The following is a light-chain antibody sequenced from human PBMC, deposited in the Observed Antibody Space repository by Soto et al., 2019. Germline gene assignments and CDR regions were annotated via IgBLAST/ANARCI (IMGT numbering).Light chain of an antibody. CDR2: AAS. V-gene: IGKV1-12*01. CDR3: QQRSNWPPV. J-gene: IGKJ4*01. Sequence: DIQMTQSPSSVSASVGDRVTITCRASQGISSWLAWYQQKPGTAPKLLIYAASSLQSGVPSRFSGSGSGTDFTLTSSSLEPEDFAVYYCQQRSNWPPVFGGGTKVDIK. CDR1: QGISSW.